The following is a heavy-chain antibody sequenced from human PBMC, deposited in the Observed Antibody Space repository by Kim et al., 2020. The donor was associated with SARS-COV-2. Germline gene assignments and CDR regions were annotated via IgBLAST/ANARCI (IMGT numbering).Heavy chain of an antibody. CDR3: ARDGKDDILTGYYVDY. J-gene: IGHJ4*02. D-gene: IGHD3-9*01. Sequence: SVKGRFTISRDNATNSLYLQMNSLRAEDTAVYYCARDGKDDILTGYYVDYWGQGTLVTVSS. V-gene: IGHV3-21*01.